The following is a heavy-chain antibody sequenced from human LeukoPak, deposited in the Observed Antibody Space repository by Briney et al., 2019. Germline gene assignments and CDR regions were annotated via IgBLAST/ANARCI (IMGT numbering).Heavy chain of an antibody. J-gene: IGHJ3*02. D-gene: IGHD2-2*01. CDR2: IYSGGST. CDR3: ARGTPRANAFDI. Sequence: GGSLRLSCAASGFTFSSYWMSWVRQAPGKGLEWVSVIYSGGSTYYADSVKGRFTISRDNSKNTLYLQMNSLRAEDTAVYYCARGTPRANAFDIWGQGTMVTVSS. V-gene: IGHV3-53*01. CDR1: GFTFSSYW.